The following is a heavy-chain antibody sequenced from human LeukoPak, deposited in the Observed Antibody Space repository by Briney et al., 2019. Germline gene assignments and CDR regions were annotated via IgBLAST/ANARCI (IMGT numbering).Heavy chain of an antibody. CDR3: AKDHIAAPKRGAFDI. J-gene: IGHJ3*02. CDR1: GFTFSSYE. CDR2: ISSSGSTI. D-gene: IGHD6-13*01. Sequence: GGSLRLSCAASGFTFSSYEMNWVRQAPGKGLEWVSYISSSGSTIYYADSVKGRFTISRDNAKNSLYLQMNSLRAEDTALYYCAKDHIAAPKRGAFDIWGQGTMVTVSS. V-gene: IGHV3-48*03.